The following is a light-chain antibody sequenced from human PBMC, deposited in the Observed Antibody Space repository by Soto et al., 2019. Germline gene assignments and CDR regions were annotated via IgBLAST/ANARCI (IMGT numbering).Light chain of an antibody. J-gene: IGKJ1*01. CDR3: QQYNKWPLT. CDR1: RIVSID. CDR2: GAS. V-gene: IGKV3-15*01. Sequence: EIVMTQYPATRSVSPGERATLSCRASRIVSIDFAWYQQTPGQAPRLLICGASTRATGIPVRFSGSASGTEITLTISSLQSEDFTVYYCQQYNKWPLTFGQGTKVDIK.